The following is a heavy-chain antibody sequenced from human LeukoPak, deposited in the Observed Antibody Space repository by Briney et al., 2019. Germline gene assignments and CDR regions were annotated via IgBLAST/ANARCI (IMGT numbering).Heavy chain of an antibody. D-gene: IGHD5-24*01. CDR3: ARWQHGPRYFDY. CDR2: TYYLSKWYN. Sequence: SQTLSLTCAISGDSFSTNSAAWNWMSQSPSRGLRWLGRTYYLSKWYNEYAVSVRSRITINPDTSKNHFSLHLNSVTPEDTAVYYCARWQHGPRYFDYWDQGTLVTVSS. J-gene: IGHJ4*02. V-gene: IGHV6-1*01. CDR1: GDSFSTNSAA.